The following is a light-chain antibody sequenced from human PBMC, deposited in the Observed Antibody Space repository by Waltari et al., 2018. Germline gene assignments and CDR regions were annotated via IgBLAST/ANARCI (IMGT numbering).Light chain of an antibody. J-gene: IGKJ1*01. CDR3: QERGRT. V-gene: IGKV3-15*01. CDR2: GAS. CDR1: QSLSSN. Sequence: IVMTQSPATLSVSPGEGATLPCKASQSLSSNLAWYQQKPGQLPRLLIYGASTRATRIPARFSGSGSGTEFTLTISSLQAEDFAVYYCQERGRTFGQGTKVEIK.